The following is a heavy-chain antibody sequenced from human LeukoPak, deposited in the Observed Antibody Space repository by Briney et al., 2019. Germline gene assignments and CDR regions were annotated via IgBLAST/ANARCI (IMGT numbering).Heavy chain of an antibody. CDR2: INPNSGGT. CDR3: VRDHELTGITIFGVVIPRPVDY. D-gene: IGHD3-3*01. V-gene: IGHV1-2*02. CDR1: GYTFTGYY. Sequence: GASVKVSCKASGYTFTGYYMHWVRQAPGQGLEWMGWINPNSGGTNYARKFQGRVTMTRDTSISTAYMELSRLRSDDTAVYYCVRDHELTGITIFGVVIPRPVDYWGQGALVTASS. J-gene: IGHJ4*02.